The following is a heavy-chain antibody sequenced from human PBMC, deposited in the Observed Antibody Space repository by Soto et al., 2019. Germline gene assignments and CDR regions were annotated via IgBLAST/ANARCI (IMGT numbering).Heavy chain of an antibody. CDR2: VSRSGTT. J-gene: IGHJ4*02. Sequence: TSETLSLTCAVSGDSINSRNWWTWVRQPQGKGLEWIGEVSRSGTTNYNPSLKSRATVSADTSKNQFFLQLTSMTAADTAIYYCTKRGDCPGDCNLNYFDSWGQGIQVTVSS. V-gene: IGHV4-4*02. D-gene: IGHD2-21*02. CDR1: GDSINSRNW. CDR3: TKRGDCPGDCNLNYFDS.